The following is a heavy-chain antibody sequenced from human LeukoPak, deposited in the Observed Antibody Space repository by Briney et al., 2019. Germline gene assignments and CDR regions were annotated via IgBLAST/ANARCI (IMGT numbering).Heavy chain of an antibody. D-gene: IGHD3-9*01. CDR3: AKSPFNTINYDILTGYGGYYFDY. CDR1: GFTFDDYS. J-gene: IGHJ4*02. V-gene: IGHV3-9*01. CDR2: ISWNSGSI. Sequence: PGGSLRLSCAASGFTFDDYSMHWVRQAPGKGLEWVSGISWNSGSIGYADSVKGRFTISRDNAKNSLYLQMNSLRAEDTALYYCAKSPFNTINYDILTGYGGYYFDYWGQGTLVTVSS.